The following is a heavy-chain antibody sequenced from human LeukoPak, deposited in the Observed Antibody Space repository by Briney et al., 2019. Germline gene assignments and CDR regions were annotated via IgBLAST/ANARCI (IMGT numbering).Heavy chain of an antibody. CDR1: GGSMNINNYY. Sequence: SETLSLTCTVSGGSMNINNYYWAWIRQPPGKGLEWIGSIYYTGTTYYNPSLKSRVTISVDTSKNQFSLKLSSVTAADTAVYYCARGRLVDLWYSSSWLYDAFDIWGQGTMVTVSS. CDR3: ARGRLVDLWYSSSWLYDAFDI. J-gene: IGHJ3*02. V-gene: IGHV4-39*07. D-gene: IGHD6-13*01. CDR2: IYYTGTT.